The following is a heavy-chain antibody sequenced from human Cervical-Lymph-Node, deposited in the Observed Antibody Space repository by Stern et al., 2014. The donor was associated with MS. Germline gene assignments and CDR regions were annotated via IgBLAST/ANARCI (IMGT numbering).Heavy chain of an antibody. CDR1: GFSLSTSGVC. CDR2: IDWYGDK. J-gene: IGHJ4*02. CDR3: ARGDCFSYFFDS. D-gene: IGHD2-21*02. Sequence: QVTLKESGPALVKPRQTLTLTCTFSGFSLSTSGVCVSWIRQPPGKALEWLALIDWYGDKYYSTSLKTRLAVSKDDSKNQVVLTMASMGPVDTATYFCARGDCFSYFFDSWGQGTVVTVSS. V-gene: IGHV2-70*01.